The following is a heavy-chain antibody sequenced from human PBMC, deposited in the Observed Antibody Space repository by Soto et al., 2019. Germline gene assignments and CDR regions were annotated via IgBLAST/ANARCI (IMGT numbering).Heavy chain of an antibody. CDR1: GFTFSDYY. CDR3: ARVITTVTTCDY. V-gene: IGHV3-11*01. J-gene: IGHJ4*02. D-gene: IGHD4-17*01. Sequence: GSLRLSCAASGFTFSDYYMSWIRQAPGKGLEWVSYISSSGSTIYYADSVKGRFTISRDNAKNSLYLQMNSLRAEDTAVYYCARVITTVTTCDYWGQGTLVTVSS. CDR2: ISSSGSTI.